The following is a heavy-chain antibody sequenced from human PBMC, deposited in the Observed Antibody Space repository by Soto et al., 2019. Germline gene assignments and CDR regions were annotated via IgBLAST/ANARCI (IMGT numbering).Heavy chain of an antibody. CDR3: AREDLGTMVRGVIRYYYYGMDV. V-gene: IGHV3-33*01. CDR1: GFTFSSYG. D-gene: IGHD3-10*01. Sequence: PVGSLRLSCAASGFTFSSYGMHWVRQAPGKGLEWVAVIWYDGSNKYYADSVKGRFTISRDNSKNTLYLQMNSLRAEDTAVYYCAREDLGTMVRGVIRYYYYGMDVWGQGTTVTVSS. J-gene: IGHJ6*02. CDR2: IWYDGSNK.